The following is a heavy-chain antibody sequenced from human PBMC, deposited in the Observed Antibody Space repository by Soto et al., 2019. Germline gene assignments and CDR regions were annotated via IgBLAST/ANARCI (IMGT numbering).Heavy chain of an antibody. J-gene: IGHJ6*02. V-gene: IGHV3-15*07. CDR2: IKGKTTVGTT. Sequence: EVQLVESGGGLVKPGGPLRLSCPASGFTFANACMNWVRQTPGNGLEGVGRIKGKTTVGTTDSPTPVKGTFTISRDDSKNTLYLHLNSLQTEDTAVYYCTAGLLRSGGMDVWGQGTTVTVSS. D-gene: IGHD3-10*01. CDR1: GFTFANAC. CDR3: TAGLLRSGGMDV.